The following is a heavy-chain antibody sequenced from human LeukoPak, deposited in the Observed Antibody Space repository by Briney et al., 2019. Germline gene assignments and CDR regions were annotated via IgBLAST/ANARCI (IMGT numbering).Heavy chain of an antibody. Sequence: SVKVSFTASGGTFSIYAISWVRQAPGQGLEWMGGIIPIFGTANYAQKFQGRVTITADESTSTAYMELSSLRFEDTAVYYCARDYYGSGSYGHWGQGTLVTVSS. CDR1: GGTFSIYA. CDR2: IIPIFGTA. V-gene: IGHV1-69*13. CDR3: ARDYYGSGSYGH. J-gene: IGHJ4*02. D-gene: IGHD3-10*01.